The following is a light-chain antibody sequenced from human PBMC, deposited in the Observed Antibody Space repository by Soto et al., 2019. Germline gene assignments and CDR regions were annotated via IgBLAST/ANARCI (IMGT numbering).Light chain of an antibody. CDR1: QSVNIY. CDR3: KQRINWPPT. Sequence: DIVLTQSPATLSLSPGERATLSCRASQSVNIYLAWYQQKPGQAPRLPIYDASNRATGIQARFSGSGSGTDFTLTIRSLEPEDFAVYYCKQRINWPPTFGQGTKVDIK. CDR2: DAS. J-gene: IGKJ1*01. V-gene: IGKV3-11*01.